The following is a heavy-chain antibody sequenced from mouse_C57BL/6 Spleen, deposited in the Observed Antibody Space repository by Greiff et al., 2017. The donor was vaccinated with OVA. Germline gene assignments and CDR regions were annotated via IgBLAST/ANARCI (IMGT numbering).Heavy chain of an antibody. CDR1: GYAFSSYW. CDR2: IYPGDGDT. D-gene: IGHD2-4*01. V-gene: IGHV1-80*01. CDR3: AREDDYDVGFAY. J-gene: IGHJ3*01. Sequence: VKLQESGAELVKPGASVKISCKASGYAFSSYWMNWVKQRPGKGLEWIGQIYPGDGDTNYNGKFKGKATLTADKSSSTAYMQLSSLTSEDSAVYFCAREDDYDVGFAYWGQGTLVTVSA.